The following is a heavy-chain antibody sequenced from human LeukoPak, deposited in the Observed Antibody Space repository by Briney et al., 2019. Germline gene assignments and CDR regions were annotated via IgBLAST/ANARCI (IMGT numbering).Heavy chain of an antibody. CDR1: GFTFSSYS. CDR2: VSSSSSYI. J-gene: IGHJ4*02. V-gene: IGHV3-21*01. D-gene: IGHD3-22*01. CDR3: ASALWFSNYYDSSGDYPHYFDY. Sequence: SGGSLRLSCAASGFTFSSYSMNWVRQAPGKGLEWVSSVSSSSSYIYYADSVKGRFTISRDNAKNSLYLQMNSLRAEDTAVYYCASALWFSNYYDSSGDYPHYFDYWGQGTLVTVSS.